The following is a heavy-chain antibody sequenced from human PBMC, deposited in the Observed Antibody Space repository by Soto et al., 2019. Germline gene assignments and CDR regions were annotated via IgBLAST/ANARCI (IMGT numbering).Heavy chain of an antibody. CDR1: GGSIATSSYF. CDR3: SRRAPEGFDP. Sequence: SETLSLTCTVSGGSIATSSYFWAWIRRPPGKGLEWIGSIDYRGTIYNNPSLKSRVTISVDTSKNHFSLKLDSVTAADTALYYCSRRAPEGFDPWGQGTLVTVSS. CDR2: IDYRGTI. J-gene: IGHJ5*02. V-gene: IGHV4-39*02.